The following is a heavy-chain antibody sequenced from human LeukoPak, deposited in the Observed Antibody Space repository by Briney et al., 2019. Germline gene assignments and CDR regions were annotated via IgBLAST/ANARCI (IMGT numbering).Heavy chain of an antibody. Sequence: SEALSLTCAVYGGSFSGYYWSWIRQPPGKGLEWIGEINHGGSTNYNPSLKSRVTISVDTSKNQFSLKLSSVTAADTAVYYCASSYGGNSGYWGQGTLVTVSS. CDR2: INHGGST. V-gene: IGHV4-34*01. D-gene: IGHD4-23*01. CDR1: GGSFSGYY. J-gene: IGHJ4*02. CDR3: ASSYGGNSGY.